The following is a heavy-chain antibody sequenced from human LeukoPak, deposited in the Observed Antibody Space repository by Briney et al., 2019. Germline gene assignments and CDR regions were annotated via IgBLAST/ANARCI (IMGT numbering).Heavy chain of an antibody. J-gene: IGHJ4*02. D-gene: IGHD3-16*02. CDR2: IYYSGST. CDR3: ARSGLRLGELSPNPFDY. CDR1: GGSISSGGYY. Sequence: PSETLSLTCTVSGGSISSGGYYWSWIRRHPGKGLEWIGYIYYSGSTYYNPSLKSRVTISVDTSKNQFSLKLSSVTAADTAVYYCARSGLRLGELSPNPFDYWGQGTLVTVSS. V-gene: IGHV4-31*03.